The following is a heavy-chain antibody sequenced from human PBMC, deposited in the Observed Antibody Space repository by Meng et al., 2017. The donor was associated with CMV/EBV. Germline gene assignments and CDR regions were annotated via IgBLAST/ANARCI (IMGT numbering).Heavy chain of an antibody. V-gene: IGHV5-51*01. CDR3: ARRYCSGGSCYSYFDY. Sequence: GESLKISCKGSGYSFTSYWIGWVRQMPGKGLEWMGIIYPGDSDTRYSQSFQGQVTISADKSISNAYLQWSSLKASDTAMYYCARRYCSGGSCYSYFDYWGQGTLVTVSS. D-gene: IGHD2-15*01. J-gene: IGHJ4*02. CDR1: GYSFTSYW. CDR2: IYPGDSDT.